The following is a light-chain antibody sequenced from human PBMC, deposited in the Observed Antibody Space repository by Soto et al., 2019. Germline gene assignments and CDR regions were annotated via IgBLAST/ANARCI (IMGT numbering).Light chain of an antibody. CDR2: VAS. J-gene: IGKJ2*01. CDR1: QSSRF. V-gene: IGKV3-20*01. CDR3: QHYGSSPYT. Sequence: EIVLTQSPGTLSLSPGERATLSCRASQSSRFLAWYQQKPGQAPRLLIYVASSMATGIPDRFSGSGSGTDFTLTISRLEPEDFAVYYCQHYGSSPYTFGQGTKLEIK.